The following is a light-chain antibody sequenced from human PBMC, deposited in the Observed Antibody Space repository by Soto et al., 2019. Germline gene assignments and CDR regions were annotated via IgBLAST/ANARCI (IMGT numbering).Light chain of an antibody. J-gene: IGKJ1*01. Sequence: DIQMTQSPSTLSGSVGDRVTIPCRASQTSSSWLAWYQQKPGQAPKLLIYKASSLESGVPSRFSGSGSGTEFTLTISSLQPDDFATYYCLQDYNFPWTFGQGTKVDIK. V-gene: IGKV1-5*03. CDR2: KAS. CDR3: LQDYNFPWT. CDR1: QTSSSW.